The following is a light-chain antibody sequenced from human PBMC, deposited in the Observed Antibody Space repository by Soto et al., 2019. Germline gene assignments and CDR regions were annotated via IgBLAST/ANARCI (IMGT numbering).Light chain of an antibody. Sequence: EIVLTQSPATLSLSPGEGATLSCRASQSIGYSLAWYQQKPGLAPRLLIFGASTRITGIPARFSGSGSGTDFTLTISSLQSDDFEVYYCQQYNNWPAYSFGQGTKLEIK. J-gene: IGKJ2*01. V-gene: IGKV3-15*01. CDR1: QSIGYS. CDR2: GAS. CDR3: QQYNNWPAYS.